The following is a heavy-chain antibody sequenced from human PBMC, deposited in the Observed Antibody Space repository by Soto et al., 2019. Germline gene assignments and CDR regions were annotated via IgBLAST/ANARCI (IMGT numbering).Heavy chain of an antibody. Sequence: QVQLVQSGAEVKKPGASVKVSCKASGYTFTSYGVSWVRQAPGQGLEWMGWISAYNGNTNYAQKLQGRVTMTTDTSTSTAYMELRSLRSDDTAVYYCARALMYYGSGSSTYFDYWCQGTLVTVSS. CDR1: GYTFTSYG. V-gene: IGHV1-18*01. CDR2: ISAYNGNT. CDR3: ARALMYYGSGSSTYFDY. D-gene: IGHD3-10*01. J-gene: IGHJ4*02.